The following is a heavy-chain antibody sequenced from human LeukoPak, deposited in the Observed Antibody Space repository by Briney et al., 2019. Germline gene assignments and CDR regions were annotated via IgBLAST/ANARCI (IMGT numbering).Heavy chain of an antibody. CDR3: AKDWTTVVTPKGYYFDS. V-gene: IGHV3-23*01. CDR1: GFSFNNYA. CDR2: ISTTGGST. J-gene: IGHJ4*02. D-gene: IGHD4-23*01. Sequence: GGSLRLSCAASGFSFNNYAMSWVRQAPGKGLEWVSAISTTGGSTYYADSVKGRFTVSRDNSKNTLSLQMDSLRVEDTALYYCAKDWTTVVTPKGYYFDSWGRGTVVTVSS.